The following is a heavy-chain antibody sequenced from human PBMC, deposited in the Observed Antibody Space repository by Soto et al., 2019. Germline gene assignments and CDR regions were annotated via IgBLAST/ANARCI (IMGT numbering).Heavy chain of an antibody. Sequence: SVKVSCKASGGTFSSYTISWVRQAPGQGLEWMGRIIPILGIANYAQKFQGRVTITADKSTSTAYMELSSLRSEDTAVYYCAIGYCSGGSCYHYPLAIWGQGTMVTVSS. CDR3: AIGYCSGGSCYHYPLAI. CDR1: GGTFSSYT. V-gene: IGHV1-69*02. J-gene: IGHJ3*02. CDR2: IIPILGIA. D-gene: IGHD2-15*01.